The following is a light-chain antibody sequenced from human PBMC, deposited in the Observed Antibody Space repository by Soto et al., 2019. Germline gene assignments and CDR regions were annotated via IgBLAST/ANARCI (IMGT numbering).Light chain of an antibody. J-gene: IGLJ3*02. CDR1: GSNIVDNY. V-gene: IGLV1-51*01. CDR3: GTWDSRLREGV. CDR2: DNN. Sequence: QSVLTQPPSVSAAPGQRVTISCSGSGSNIVDNYVSWYQQLPGTAPKLLIYDNNKRPSGIPDRFSASKSGTSATLAITGLQTGDEADYYWGTWDSRLREGVFGGGTKVTVL.